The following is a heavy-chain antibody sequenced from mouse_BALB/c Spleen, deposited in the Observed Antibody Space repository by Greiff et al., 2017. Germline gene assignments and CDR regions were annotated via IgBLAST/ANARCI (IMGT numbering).Heavy chain of an antibody. CDR3: ARETGYAMDC. CDR1: GFTFSSFG. V-gene: IGHV5-17*02. D-gene: IGHD4-1*01. J-gene: IGHJ4*01. Sequence: EVQRVESGGGLVQPGGSRKLSCAASGFTFSSFGMHWVRQAPEKGLEWVAYISSGSSTIYYADTVKGRFTISRDNPKNTLFLQMTSLRSEDTAMYYCARETGYAMDCWGQGTSVTVSS. CDR2: ISSGSSTI.